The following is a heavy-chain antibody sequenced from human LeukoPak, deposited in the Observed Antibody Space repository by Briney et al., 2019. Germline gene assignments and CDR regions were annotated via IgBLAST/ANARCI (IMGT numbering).Heavy chain of an antibody. Sequence: PGGSLRLSCAASGFTFSSYGMHWVRQAPGKGLEWVAVISYDGSNEYYADSVKGRFTISRDNSKNTLYLQMNSLRAEDTAVYYCAKDQYYDSTLDYWGQGTLVTVSS. CDR2: ISYDGSNE. D-gene: IGHD3-22*01. V-gene: IGHV3-30*18. CDR3: AKDQYYDSTLDY. J-gene: IGHJ4*02. CDR1: GFTFSSYG.